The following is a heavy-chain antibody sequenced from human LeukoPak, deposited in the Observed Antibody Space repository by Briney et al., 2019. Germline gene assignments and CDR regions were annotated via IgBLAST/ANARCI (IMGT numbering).Heavy chain of an antibody. CDR1: GVTFSSYG. CDR2: IHYDGNNK. CDR3: AKDLGAYSGYDLGSDY. J-gene: IGHJ4*02. V-gene: IGHV3-30*02. Sequence: GGSLRLSCAASGVTFSSYGMHWVRQAPGKGLEWVAFIHYDGNNKYYADSVKGRFTISRDNFKKTLYLQMNSLRAEDTAVYYCAKDLGAYSGYDLGSDYWGQGTLVTVSS. D-gene: IGHD5-12*01.